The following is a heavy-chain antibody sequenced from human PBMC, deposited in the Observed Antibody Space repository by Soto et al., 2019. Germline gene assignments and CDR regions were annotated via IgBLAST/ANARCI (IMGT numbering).Heavy chain of an antibody. CDR3: VRSRDSSGWSFDY. CDR2: IYYSGST. CDR1: GGSINSGGYY. D-gene: IGHD6-19*01. Sequence: SETLSLTCTVSGGSINSGGYYWSWIRQHPGKGLEWIGYIYYSGSTYYNPSLKSRVTISVDTSKNQFSLKLSSVTAADTAVYYCVRSRDSSGWSFDYWGQGTLVTVSS. J-gene: IGHJ4*02. V-gene: IGHV4-31*03.